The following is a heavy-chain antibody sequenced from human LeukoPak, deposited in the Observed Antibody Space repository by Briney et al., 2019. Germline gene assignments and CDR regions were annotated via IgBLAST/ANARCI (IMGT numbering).Heavy chain of an antibody. CDR2: IYHSGST. D-gene: IGHD2/OR15-2a*01. V-gene: IGHV4-4*02. CDR1: GGSISSSNW. J-gene: IGHJ4*02. Sequence: NPSETLSLTCAVSGGSISSSNWWSWVRQPPGQGLEWIGEIYHSGSTNYNPSLRSRVTISVDKSKNQFSLKLSSVTAADTAIYFCASRINDFGYWGQGTLVTVSS. CDR3: ASRINDFGY.